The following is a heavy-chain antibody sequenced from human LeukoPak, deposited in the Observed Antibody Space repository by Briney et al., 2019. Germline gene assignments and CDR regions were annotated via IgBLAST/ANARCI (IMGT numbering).Heavy chain of an antibody. CDR2: IYTSGST. Sequence: SETLSLTCTVSGGSISSGSYYWSWIRQPAGKGLEWIGRIYTSGSTNYNPSLKSRVTISVDTSKNQFSLKLSSVTAADTAVYYCARAEIAAAVNYFDYWGQGTLVTVSS. CDR1: GGSISSGSYY. V-gene: IGHV4-61*02. D-gene: IGHD6-13*01. CDR3: ARAEIAAAVNYFDY. J-gene: IGHJ4*02.